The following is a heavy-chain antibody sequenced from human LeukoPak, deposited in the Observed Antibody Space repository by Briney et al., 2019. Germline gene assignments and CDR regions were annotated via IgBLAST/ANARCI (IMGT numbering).Heavy chain of an antibody. Sequence: GGSLTLSCAVSGHTLRLLDMSWPRQAPGKGVEGVSSISDRGCSTYYADSEKGRFTISRDNSKNTLYLQMSSLRAEDTAVYYCAKRYSYLDYWGQGTLVSVSS. CDR2: ISDRGCST. J-gene: IGHJ4*02. V-gene: IGHV3-23*01. D-gene: IGHD1-26*01. CDR3: AKRYSYLDY. CDR1: GHTLRLLD.